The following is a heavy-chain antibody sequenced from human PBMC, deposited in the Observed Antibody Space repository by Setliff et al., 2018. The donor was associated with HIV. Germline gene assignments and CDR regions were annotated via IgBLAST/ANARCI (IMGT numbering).Heavy chain of an antibody. J-gene: IGHJ4*02. CDR2: MNPNSGNT. CDR3: ARGRSRIAARHCFDY. Sequence: AASVKVSCKASGYTFTSYDINWVRQATGQGLEWMAWMNPNSGNTGYTQKLQGRVTMTTDTSTSTAYTELRSLRSDDTAVYYCARGRSRIAARHCFDYWGQGTLVTVSS. V-gene: IGHV1-8*02. CDR1: GYTFTSYD. D-gene: IGHD6-6*01.